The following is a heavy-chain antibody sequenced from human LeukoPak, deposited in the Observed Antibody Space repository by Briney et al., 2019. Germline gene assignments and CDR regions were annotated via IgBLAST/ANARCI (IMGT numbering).Heavy chain of an antibody. CDR3: ARLHCSSTSCSDP. D-gene: IGHD2-2*01. V-gene: IGHV3-7*01. CDR1: GFTFSSYW. CDR2: IKQDGSEK. J-gene: IGHJ5*02. Sequence: GGSLRLSCAASGFTFSSYWMSWVRQAPGKGLEWVANIKQDGSEKYYVDSVKGRFTISRDNAKNSLYLQMNSLRAEDAAVYYCARLHCSSTSCSDPWGQGTLVTVSS.